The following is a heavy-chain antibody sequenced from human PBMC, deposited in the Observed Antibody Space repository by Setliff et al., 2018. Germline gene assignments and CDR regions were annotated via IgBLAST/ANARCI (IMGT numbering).Heavy chain of an antibody. D-gene: IGHD1-26*01. J-gene: IGHJ4*02. Sequence: ASVKVSCKASGGTFINYAISWVRQAPGQGLEWMGGIIPIFGTANYAQNFQGRVTITADESTSTAYMELSSLRSEDTAAYYCARVSRTIVAARGFDYWGQGTLVTVSS. CDR3: ARVSRTIVAARGFDY. V-gene: IGHV1-69*13. CDR1: GGTFINYA. CDR2: IIPIFGTA.